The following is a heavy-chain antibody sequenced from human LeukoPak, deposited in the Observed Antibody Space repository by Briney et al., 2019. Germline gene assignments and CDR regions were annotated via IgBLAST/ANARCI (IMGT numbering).Heavy chain of an antibody. D-gene: IGHD3-22*01. CDR2: IDLGGTNT. CDR1: GYTFIKHK. J-gene: IGHJ4*02. CDR3: ALFTYYYDSSGFIDY. V-gene: IGHV1-46*01. Sequence: GASVKVSCKASGYTFIKHKIHWVRQAPGKGLEWMGIIDLGGTNTRYAQKFQDRIILTRDTSTSTAYMELSSLRSEDTAVYYCALFTYYYDSSGFIDYWGQGTPVTVSS.